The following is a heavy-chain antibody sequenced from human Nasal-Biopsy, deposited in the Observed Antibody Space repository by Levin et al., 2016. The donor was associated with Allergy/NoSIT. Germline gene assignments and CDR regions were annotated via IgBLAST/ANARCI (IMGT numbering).Heavy chain of an antibody. D-gene: IGHD2-15*01. J-gene: IGHJ4*02. CDR3: ASYYCGRGSCYIDY. CDR2: IYSAGDR. CDR1: GFSISDNY. Sequence: GGSLRLSCAVSGFSISDNYLSWVRQAPGKGLEWVSVIYSAGDRYYGDSVAGRFAISKDNSKNMVFLQMDSLRVDDTATYFCASYYCGRGSCYIDYWGQGVVVTVSS. V-gene: IGHV3-53*01.